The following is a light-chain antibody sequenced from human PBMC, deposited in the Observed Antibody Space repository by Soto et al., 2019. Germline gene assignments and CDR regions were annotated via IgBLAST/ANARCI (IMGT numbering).Light chain of an antibody. J-gene: IGKJ1*01. CDR1: QRFGSIN. Sequence: EIVLTQSPCTLSFCPGDRGTLSCRASQRFGSINLAWYQQKPGQAPRLLIYGASTRATGIPARISGSGSGTEFTLTISSLQSEDFAVYYCKQYNKWRKFGQGTKVDIK. V-gene: IGKV3-15*01. CDR3: KQYNKWRK. CDR2: GAS.